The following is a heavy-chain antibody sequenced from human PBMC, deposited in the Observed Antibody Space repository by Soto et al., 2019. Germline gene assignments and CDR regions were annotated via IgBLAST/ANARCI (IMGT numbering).Heavy chain of an antibody. J-gene: IGHJ6*03. CDR1: GYSFSSYD. Sequence: ASVKVSWKGSGYSFSSYDINWVRQATGQGLEWMGWMNPNSGNTGYARKFQGRVTMTRNTSISTAYMELSSLRSEDTAVYYCARSHRENLIVVVPAAIRGHYYYYYMDVWGKGTTVTVSS. CDR2: MNPNSGNT. CDR3: ARSHRENLIVVVPAAIRGHYYYYYMDV. V-gene: IGHV1-8*01. D-gene: IGHD2-2*01.